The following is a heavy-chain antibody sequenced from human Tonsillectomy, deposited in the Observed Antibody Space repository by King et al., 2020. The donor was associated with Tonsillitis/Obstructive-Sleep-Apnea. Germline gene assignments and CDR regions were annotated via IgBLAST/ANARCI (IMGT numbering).Heavy chain of an antibody. CDR3: AKDQYSYDSSGSTDYMDV. CDR2: ISYDGSNK. D-gene: IGHD3-22*01. J-gene: IGHJ6*03. CDR1: GFTFSNYG. Sequence: VQLVESGGGVVQPGRSLRLSCAASGFTFSNYGMHWVRQAPGKGLEWVAFISYDGSNKYYADSVKGRFTISRDNSKNTLYLQMNSLRVEDTAVYYCAKDQYSYDSSGSTDYMDVWGKGTTVTVSS. V-gene: IGHV3-30*18.